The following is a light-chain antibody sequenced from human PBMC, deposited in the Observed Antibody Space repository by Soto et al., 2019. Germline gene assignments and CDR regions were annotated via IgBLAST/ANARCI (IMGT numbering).Light chain of an antibody. CDR2: AAS. Sequence: DIQMTQSPSSLSASVGDRVTITCQASQDISNYLNWYQQKPGKAPKLLIYAASSLQSGVPSRFSGSGSGTEFTLTFSSLQPDDFATYYCQQYNSYSFGQGTNVDIK. J-gene: IGKJ1*01. CDR3: QQYNSYS. CDR1: QDISNY. V-gene: IGKV1-16*01.